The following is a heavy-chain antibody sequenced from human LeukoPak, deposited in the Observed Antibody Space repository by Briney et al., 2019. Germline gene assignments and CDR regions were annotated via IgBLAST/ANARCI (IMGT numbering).Heavy chain of an antibody. Sequence: GASVKVSCKASGYTFTSYDINWVRQASGQGLEWMGWMNPNSGNTGYAQKFQGRVTITRNTSISTAYMELSSLRSEDTAVYYCARLFRGYDFWSGYYSFDYWGQGTLVTVSS. CDR1: GYTFTSYD. D-gene: IGHD3-3*01. CDR2: MNPNSGNT. V-gene: IGHV1-8*03. CDR3: ARLFRGYDFWSGYYSFDY. J-gene: IGHJ4*02.